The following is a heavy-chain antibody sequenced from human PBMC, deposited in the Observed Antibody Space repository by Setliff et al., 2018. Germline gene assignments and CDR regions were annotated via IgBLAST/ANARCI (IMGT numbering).Heavy chain of an antibody. D-gene: IGHD1-26*01. Sequence: KPSETLSLTCTVSGGSISSHYWSWIRQPPGKGLEWIGSIYYSGSTNYNPSLKSRVTISVDTSKNQFSLKLSSVTAADTAVYYCASSSGSYPGSNYYYYGMDVWGQGTTVTV. CDR1: GGSISSHY. CDR2: IYYSGST. V-gene: IGHV4-59*11. CDR3: ASSSGSYPGSNYYYYGMDV. J-gene: IGHJ6*02.